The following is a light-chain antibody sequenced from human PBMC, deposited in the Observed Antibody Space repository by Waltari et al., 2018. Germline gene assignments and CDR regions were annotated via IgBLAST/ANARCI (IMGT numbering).Light chain of an antibody. V-gene: IGKV1-5*01. CDR3: QHYSASSFT. CDR1: ENIDTW. J-gene: IGKJ4*01. CDR2: YAS. Sequence: VTIPCRVSENIDTWLAWCQQRPGEAPNLLIFYASTLEKGVPSRVSGSGSGTEFTLTISSLQPDDCATYYCQHYSASSFTFGGGTKLEIK.